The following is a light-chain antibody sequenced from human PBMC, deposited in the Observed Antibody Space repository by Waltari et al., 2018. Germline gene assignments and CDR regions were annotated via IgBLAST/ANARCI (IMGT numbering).Light chain of an antibody. CDR3: AAWDDSLSGPNVV. Sequence: QSVLTQPPSASGTPGQRVTISCSGSSSNIGSNYVYWYQQLPGTAPKLLIYRNNQRPSVVPGRFSGSKSGTSASLAISGLRSEDEADYCCAAWDDSLSGPNVVFGGGTKLTVL. CDR2: RNN. CDR1: SSNIGSNY. J-gene: IGLJ2*01. V-gene: IGLV1-47*01.